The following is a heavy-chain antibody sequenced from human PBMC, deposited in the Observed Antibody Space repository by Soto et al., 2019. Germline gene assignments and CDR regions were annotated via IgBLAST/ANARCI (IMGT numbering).Heavy chain of an antibody. CDR2: IKXSGPSX. Sequence: XSVKVSCKASGSTFTTYYMHWVRQAPGQVPKWMGVIKXSGPSXTYAKKFQGRXXMTRDKSXXKVYMELSSLRSDETAVYYCARESVNGYYGMDVWGQGTTVTVSS. V-gene: IGHV1-46*01. D-gene: IGHD2-8*01. CDR1: GSTFTTYY. J-gene: IGHJ6*01. CDR3: ARESVNGYYGMDV.